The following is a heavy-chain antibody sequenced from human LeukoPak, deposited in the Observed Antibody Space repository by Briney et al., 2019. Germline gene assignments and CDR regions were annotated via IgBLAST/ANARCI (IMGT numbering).Heavy chain of an antibody. J-gene: IGHJ4*02. CDR2: INTHTGNP. CDR3: ASSYCSGGHCYPQQTVYYFDF. V-gene: IGHV7-4-1*02. D-gene: IGHD2-15*01. Sequence: ASVKVSCKASGYTFTKYAMNWVRQAPGQGLEWMGWINTHTGNPTYAQGFTGRYVFSLDTSVSTAYLQISSLKAEDTAVYYCASSYCSGGHCYPQQTVYYFDFWGQGTLVTVSS. CDR1: GYTFTKYA.